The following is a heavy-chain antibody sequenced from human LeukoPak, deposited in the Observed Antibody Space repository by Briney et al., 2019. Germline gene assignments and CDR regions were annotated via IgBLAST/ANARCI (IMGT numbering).Heavy chain of an antibody. Sequence: GGSLRLSCAASGFTVSSNYMSWVRQAPGKGLEWVSVIYSGGNTYYADSVKGRFTISRDNSKDTLYLQMNSLRAEDTAVYYCALRSSTSWCLRDWGQGTLVTVSS. V-gene: IGHV3-53*01. J-gene: IGHJ4*02. CDR1: GFTVSSNY. CDR2: IYSGGNT. CDR3: ALRSSTSWCLRD. D-gene: IGHD2-2*01.